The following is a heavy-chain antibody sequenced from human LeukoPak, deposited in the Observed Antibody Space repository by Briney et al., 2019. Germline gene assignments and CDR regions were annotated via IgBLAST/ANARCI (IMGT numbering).Heavy chain of an antibody. CDR3: AREVYSSGWSSFDY. Sequence: GGSLRLSCAASGFTFSDYGMSWVRQAPGKGLEWVSGISGSGDKKFYTDSVKGRFTISRDNSKNTGYLQMNSLRAEDTAVYYCAREVYSSGWSSFDYWGQGTLVTVSS. D-gene: IGHD6-19*01. CDR2: ISGSGDKK. J-gene: IGHJ4*02. V-gene: IGHV3-23*01. CDR1: GFTFSDYG.